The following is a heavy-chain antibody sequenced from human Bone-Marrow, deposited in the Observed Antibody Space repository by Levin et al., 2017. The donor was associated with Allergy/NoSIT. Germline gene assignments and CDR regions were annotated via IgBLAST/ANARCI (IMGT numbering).Heavy chain of an antibody. CDR3: AKTHSLYCSSTGCYIDY. CDR1: GFTFSNYA. Sequence: SGGSLRLSCTASGFTFSNYAMSWVRQAPGKGLEWVSIISGTGGTSYYADSVKGRFSISRDNSKNTLYLQVNSLRAEDTAVYYCAKTHSLYCSSTGCYIDYWGQGTLVTVSS. V-gene: IGHV3-23*01. D-gene: IGHD2-2*02. J-gene: IGHJ4*02. CDR2: ISGTGGTS.